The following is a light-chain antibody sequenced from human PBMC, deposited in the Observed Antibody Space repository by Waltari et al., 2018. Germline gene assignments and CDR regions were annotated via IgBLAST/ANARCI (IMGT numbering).Light chain of an antibody. CDR2: DVS. CDR3: QHRSNWPLT. J-gene: IGKJ4*01. CDR1: QSVSSS. Sequence: IVLTQSPATLSLSPGERATLSCRASQSVSSSLAWYQQKPGQAPRLLIYDVSNRATGIPARFSGSGSGTDFTLTISSLEPEDFAVYYCQHRSNWPLTFGGGTKVEI. V-gene: IGKV3-11*01.